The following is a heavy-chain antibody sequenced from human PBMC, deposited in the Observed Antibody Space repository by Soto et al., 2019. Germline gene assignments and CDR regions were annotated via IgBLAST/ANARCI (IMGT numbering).Heavy chain of an antibody. Sequence: QVQLQESGPGLVKPSQTLSLICTVSGGSINSGGYYWNWIRQHPGKGLEWIGYIFYSGSTYYNPFLRSRVNISADTSENQFSLNLSSVTAADTAVYFCARGYRQSGYSSSLVFDYWGQGTLVNVSS. CDR1: GGSINSGGYY. V-gene: IGHV4-31*03. CDR3: ARGYRQSGYSSSLVFDY. J-gene: IGHJ4*02. CDR2: IFYSGST. D-gene: IGHD6-13*01.